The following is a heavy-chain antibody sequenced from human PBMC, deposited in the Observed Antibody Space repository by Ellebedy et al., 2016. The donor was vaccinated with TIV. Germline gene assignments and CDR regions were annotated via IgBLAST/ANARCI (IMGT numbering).Heavy chain of an antibody. Sequence: GESLKISCKGSGYSFTNYWIGWVRQMPGKGLEWMGIIYPADSDTRYSPSFQGQVTIAADKSISTAYLQWSSLKASDSAMYYCASPIAAADYAFDIWGQGTMVTVSS. J-gene: IGHJ3*02. CDR3: ASPIAAADYAFDI. D-gene: IGHD6-13*01. CDR2: IYPADSDT. V-gene: IGHV5-51*01. CDR1: GYSFTNYW.